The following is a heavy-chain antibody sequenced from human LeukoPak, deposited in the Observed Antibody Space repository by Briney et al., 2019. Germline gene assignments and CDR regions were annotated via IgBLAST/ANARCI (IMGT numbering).Heavy chain of an antibody. Sequence: ASVKVSCKASGYTFTSYDINWVRQATGQGLEWMGWMNPNSGNTGYAQKFQGGVTMTRNTSISTAYMELSSLRSEDTAVYYCARHGEIAAAGYYYYYMDVWGKGTTVTVSS. CDR1: GYTFTSYD. CDR2: MNPNSGNT. CDR3: ARHGEIAAAGYYYYYMDV. V-gene: IGHV1-8*01. D-gene: IGHD6-13*01. J-gene: IGHJ6*03.